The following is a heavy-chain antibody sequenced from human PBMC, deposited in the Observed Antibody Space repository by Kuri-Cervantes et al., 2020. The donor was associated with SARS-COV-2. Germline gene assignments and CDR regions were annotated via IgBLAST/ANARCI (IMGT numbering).Heavy chain of an antibody. CDR1: GFTFSSYG. D-gene: IGHD2-2*01. J-gene: IGHJ5*02. CDR2: IRYDGSNK. Sequence: GESLKISCAASGFTFSSYGMHWVRQAPGKGLEWVAFIRYDGSNKYYVDSVKGRFTISRDNAKNSLYLQMNSLRAEDTAVYYCARDRGIVVVPAAIWFDPWGQGTLVTVSS. V-gene: IGHV3-30*02. CDR3: ARDRGIVVVPAAIWFDP.